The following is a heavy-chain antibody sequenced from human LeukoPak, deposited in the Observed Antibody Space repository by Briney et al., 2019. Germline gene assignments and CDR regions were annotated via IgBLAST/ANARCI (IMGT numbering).Heavy chain of an antibody. Sequence: GGSLRLSCAASGFTFSSYAMHWVRQAPGKGLEYVSAISSNGGSTYYANSVKGRLTISRDNSKNTLYLQMGSLRAEDMAVYYCARSLSRGSYNTQFDYWGQGTLVTVSS. CDR1: GFTFSSYA. CDR2: ISSNGGST. V-gene: IGHV3-64*01. J-gene: IGHJ4*02. CDR3: ARSLSRGSYNTQFDY. D-gene: IGHD1-26*01.